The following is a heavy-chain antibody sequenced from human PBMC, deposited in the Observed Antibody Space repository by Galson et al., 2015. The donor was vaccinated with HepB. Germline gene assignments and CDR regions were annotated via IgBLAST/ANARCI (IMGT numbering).Heavy chain of an antibody. CDR3: AKEVNFGFGCFDY. CDR1: GFTRSSYG. D-gene: IGHD1-7*01. V-gene: IGHV3-30*18. Sequence: SLRLSCAASGFTRSSYGMHWVRQAPGEGLDWVAIISSDGNTIYYADSVKGRFTISRDNSKNTLYLQMSSLRIEDTAMYYCAKEVNFGFGCFDYWGQGSLVTVSS. CDR2: ISSDGNTI. J-gene: IGHJ4*02.